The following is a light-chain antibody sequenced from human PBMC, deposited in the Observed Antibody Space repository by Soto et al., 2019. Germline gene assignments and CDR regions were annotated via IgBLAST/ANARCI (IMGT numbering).Light chain of an antibody. Sequence: DIQMTQSPSSLSASIGDRVTLTCRSSQSIGNYLTWYQQKPGKAPSLLIHSASTLQNGVPSRFSGSGSGTEFTFTISGLQPDDVATYYCQASYTTPLTFGQGTRLE. V-gene: IGKV1-39*01. J-gene: IGKJ5*01. CDR2: SAS. CDR3: QASYTTPLT. CDR1: QSIGNY.